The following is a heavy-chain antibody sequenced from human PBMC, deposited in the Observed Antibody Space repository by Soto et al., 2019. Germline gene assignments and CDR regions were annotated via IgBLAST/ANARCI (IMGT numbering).Heavy chain of an antibody. CDR3: ARAKYYDSSGYSYYFDY. D-gene: IGHD3-22*01. V-gene: IGHV4-4*02. CDR1: GGSISSSNW. Sequence: QVQLQESGPGLVKPSGTLSLTCAVSGGSISSSNWWSWVRQPPGKGLEWIGEIYHSGSTNYNPSLKSRVTISVDKSKNQFSLKLSSVTAADTAVYYCARAKYYDSSGYSYYFDYWGQGTLVTVSS. J-gene: IGHJ4*02. CDR2: IYHSGST.